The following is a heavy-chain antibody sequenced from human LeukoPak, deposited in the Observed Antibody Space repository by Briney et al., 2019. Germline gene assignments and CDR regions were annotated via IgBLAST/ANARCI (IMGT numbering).Heavy chain of an antibody. Sequence: GGSLRLSCAASGFTFSSYSMNWVRQAPGKGLEWVSYISSSSSSIYYADSVKGRFTISRDNAKNSLYLQMNSLRAEDTAVYYRAKDPGFFGVVTSTLDYWGQGTLVTVSS. CDR3: AKDPGFFGVVTSTLDY. CDR2: ISSSSSSI. D-gene: IGHD3-3*01. J-gene: IGHJ4*02. CDR1: GFTFSSYS. V-gene: IGHV3-48*01.